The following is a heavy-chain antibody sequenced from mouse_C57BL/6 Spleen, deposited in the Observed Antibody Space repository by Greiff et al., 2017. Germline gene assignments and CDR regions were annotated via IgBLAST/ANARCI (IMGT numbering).Heavy chain of an antibody. J-gene: IGHJ3*01. CDR3: ARTPGRDYSNYAWFAY. CDR1: GYTFTSYW. CDR2: IYPGSGST. D-gene: IGHD2-5*01. V-gene: IGHV1-55*01. Sequence: QVQLQQPGAELVKPGASVKMSCKASGYTFTSYWITWVKQRPGQGLEWIGDIYPGSGSTNYNEKFKSKATLTVDTSSSTAYMQLSSLTSEDSAVYDCARTPGRDYSNYAWFAYWGQGTLVTVSA.